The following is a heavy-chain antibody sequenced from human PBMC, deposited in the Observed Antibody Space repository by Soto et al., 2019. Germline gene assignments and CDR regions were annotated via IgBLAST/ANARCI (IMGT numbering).Heavy chain of an antibody. CDR2: IIPIFGTA. CDR1: GGTFSSYA. J-gene: IGHJ3*02. Sequence: QVPLVQSGAEVKKPGSSVKVSCKASGGTFSSYAISWVRQAPGQGLEWMGGIIPIFGTANYAQKFQGRVTITADESTSTAYMELSSLRSEDTAVYYCARVKGTNLRWYPPVFDIWGQGTMVTVSS. D-gene: IGHD2-15*01. V-gene: IGHV1-69*01. CDR3: ARVKGTNLRWYPPVFDI.